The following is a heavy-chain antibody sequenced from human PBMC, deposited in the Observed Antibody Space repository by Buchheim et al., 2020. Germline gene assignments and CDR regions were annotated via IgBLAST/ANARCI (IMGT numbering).Heavy chain of an antibody. J-gene: IGHJ6*02. CDR3: ASVGKEYSSSPNRGYYYYGMDV. CDR2: INPNSGGT. V-gene: IGHV1-2*06. Sequence: QVQLVQSGAEVKKPGASVKVSCKASGYTFTGYYMHWVRQAPGQGLEWMGRINPNSGGTNYAQKFQGRVTMTRDTSISTAYMELGRLRSDDTAVYYCASVGKEYSSSPNRGYYYYGMDVWGQGTT. CDR1: GYTFTGYY. D-gene: IGHD6-6*01.